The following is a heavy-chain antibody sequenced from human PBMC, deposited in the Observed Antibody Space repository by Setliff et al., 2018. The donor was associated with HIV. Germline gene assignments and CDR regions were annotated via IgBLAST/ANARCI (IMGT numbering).Heavy chain of an antibody. CDR1: GSRFTDFY. Sequence: ASVQVSCKTFGSRFTDFYVNWVRQAPGQGLEWMGWINPKSGATKNAQKFQGRVTMTRDTSISTVYMELSSLRSDDTALYFCARRAEDLAINPPSFDYYFDYWGQGTPVTVSS. D-gene: IGHD3-9*01. J-gene: IGHJ4*02. CDR2: INPKSGAT. V-gene: IGHV1-2*02. CDR3: ARRAEDLAINPPSFDYYFDY.